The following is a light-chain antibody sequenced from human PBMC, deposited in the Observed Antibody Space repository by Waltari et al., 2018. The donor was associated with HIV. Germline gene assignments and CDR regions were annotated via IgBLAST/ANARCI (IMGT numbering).Light chain of an antibody. Sequence: SYVLTQPPSVSVAPGKTARITCGGNNIGGKSVHWYQQKPGQAPVLVIYYDSDRPSGIPERFSASNSGNTATLTISRVEAGDEADYYCQVWDSTTDHRVFGGGTKLTVL. CDR1: NIGGKS. V-gene: IGLV3-21*04. CDR2: YDS. CDR3: QVWDSTTDHRV. J-gene: IGLJ3*02.